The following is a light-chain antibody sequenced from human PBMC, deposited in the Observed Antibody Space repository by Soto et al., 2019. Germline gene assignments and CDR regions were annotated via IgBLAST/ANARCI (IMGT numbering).Light chain of an antibody. V-gene: IGKV3-15*01. CDR3: HQYHNWPCPSWT. Sequence: EIVMTQSPATLSVSPGERATLSCRASQSVSSNLAWYHQKPGQAPRLLIYGASTRATGIPARFSGSGSGTAFTLTIITMHTQDFAVYYCHQYHNWPCPSWTFGQGTKVEIK. CDR1: QSVSSN. CDR2: GAS. J-gene: IGKJ1*01.